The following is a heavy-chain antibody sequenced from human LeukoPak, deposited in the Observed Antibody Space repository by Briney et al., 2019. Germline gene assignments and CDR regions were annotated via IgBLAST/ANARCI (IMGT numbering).Heavy chain of an antibody. D-gene: IGHD6-6*01. CDR1: GASFSGFH. Sequence: PSETLSLTCAVYGASFSGFHWSWIRQPPGKGLEWIGKIDHSGRTNYNPSLKSRVTMSVDTSKNQFSLKLSSVTAADTAVYYCARDLGIAARPDYWGQGTLVTVSS. V-gene: IGHV4-34*01. CDR3: ARDLGIAARPDY. CDR2: IDHSGRT. J-gene: IGHJ4*02.